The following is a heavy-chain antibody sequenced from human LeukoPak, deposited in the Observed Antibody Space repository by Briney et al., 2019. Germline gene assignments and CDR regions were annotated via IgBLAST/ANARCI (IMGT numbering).Heavy chain of an antibody. CDR2: IKQDGSEK. CDR1: GFTFSSSW. D-gene: IGHD3-9*01. CDR3: ARDWASYDILTGYSANYFDY. V-gene: IGHV3-7*03. Sequence: GGPLRLSCVASGFTFSSSWMSWVRQAPGKGLEWVANIKQDGSEKFYVDSVKGRFTISRDNVENSLNLQMNSLRVEDTAVYYCARDWASYDILTGYSANYFDYWGRGALVTVSS. J-gene: IGHJ4*02.